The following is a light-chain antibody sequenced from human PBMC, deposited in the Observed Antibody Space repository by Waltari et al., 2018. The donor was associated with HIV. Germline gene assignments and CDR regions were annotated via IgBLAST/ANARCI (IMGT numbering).Light chain of an antibody. CDR2: WAS. V-gene: IGKV4-1*01. CDR3: QQYYGAPYT. CDR1: QSVLYSSNNKNY. J-gene: IGKJ2*01. Sequence: IVMTQSPDSLAVSLGERATINCKSSQSVLYSSNNKNYLAWYQQKPGQPPKLLIYWASTRESGVPDRFSGSGSGTDFTLTISSLQAEDVAVYYCQQYYGAPYTFGQGTKLGIK.